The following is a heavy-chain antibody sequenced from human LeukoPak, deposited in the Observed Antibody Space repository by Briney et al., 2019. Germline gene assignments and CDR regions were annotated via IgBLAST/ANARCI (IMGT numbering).Heavy chain of an antibody. V-gene: IGHV4-39*07. Sequence: PSETLSLTCTVSGGSISSSSYYWGWIRQPPGKGLEWIGSIYYSGSTYYNPSLKSRVTISVDTSKNQFSLKLSSVTAADTAVYYCARVVVSSGWSYNWFDPWGQGTLVTVSS. CDR2: IYYSGST. J-gene: IGHJ5*02. D-gene: IGHD6-19*01. CDR3: ARVVVSSGWSYNWFDP. CDR1: GGSISSSSYY.